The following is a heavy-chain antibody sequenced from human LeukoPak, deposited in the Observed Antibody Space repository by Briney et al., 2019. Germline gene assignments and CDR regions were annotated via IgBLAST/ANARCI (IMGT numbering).Heavy chain of an antibody. CDR2: IRGGGFSR. D-gene: IGHD2-15*01. CDR1: GFSLRTYA. J-gene: IGHJ3*02. V-gene: IGHV3-23*01. Sequence: GGSLRLSCVVSGFSLRTYAMSWVRQAPGKGLEWVTTIRGGGFSRYYADSVKGRVSISRDDSKNTVSLEVDNLGVEDTAIYYCAKHKGGGLGNDAFDMWGPGTMLSVSS. CDR3: AKHKGGGLGNDAFDM.